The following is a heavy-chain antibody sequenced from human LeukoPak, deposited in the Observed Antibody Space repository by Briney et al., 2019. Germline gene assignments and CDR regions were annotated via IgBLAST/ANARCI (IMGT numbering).Heavy chain of an antibody. CDR1: GGSFSGYY. J-gene: IGHJ4*02. CDR2: INHSGST. D-gene: IGHD6-19*01. V-gene: IGHV4-34*01. Sequence: SETLTLTCAVYGGSFSGYYWSWIRQPPGKGLEWIGEINHSGSTNYNPSLKSRVTIPVDTSKNQFSLKLSSVTAADTAVYYCGRVKSVAGSSAYWGRGTLVGVSS. CDR3: GRVKSVAGSSAY.